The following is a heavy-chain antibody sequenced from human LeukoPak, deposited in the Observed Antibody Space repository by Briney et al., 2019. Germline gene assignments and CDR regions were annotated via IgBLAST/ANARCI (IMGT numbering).Heavy chain of an antibody. CDR3: ARDRRGYSFNWFDP. V-gene: IGHV4-39*07. Sequence: PSETLSLTCTVSGGSISSSSYYWGWIRQPPGKGLEWIGSIYYSGSTYYNPSLKSRVTISVDTSKNQFSLKLSSVTAADTAVYYCARDRRGYSFNWFDPWGQGTLVTVSS. CDR1: GGSISSSSYY. D-gene: IGHD5-18*01. CDR2: IYYSGST. J-gene: IGHJ5*02.